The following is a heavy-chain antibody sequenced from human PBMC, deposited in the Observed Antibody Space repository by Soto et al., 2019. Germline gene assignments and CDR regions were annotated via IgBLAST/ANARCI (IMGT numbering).Heavy chain of an antibody. D-gene: IGHD3-22*01. CDR2: ISYSGST. CDR3: GRATXNYYDSSASLRGYYFDS. Sequence: LSLTCTVSGDSISSSVYFWSWLRQPPGKGLEWIGYISYSGSTYYNPSLKSRVTISLDTSKNQFSLKLTSVTAADTAVYYCGRATXNYYDSSASLRGYYFDSWGQGTLVTVSS. CDR1: GDSISSSVYF. V-gene: IGHV4-30-4*01. J-gene: IGHJ4*02.